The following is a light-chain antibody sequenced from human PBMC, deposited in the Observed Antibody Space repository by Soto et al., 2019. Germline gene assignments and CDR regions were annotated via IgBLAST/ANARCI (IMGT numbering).Light chain of an antibody. J-gene: IGKJ4*01. CDR2: DAS. CDR3: QQRSNWPT. Sequence: IVLTQSPATLSLSPGERATLSCRASQRVSSSLAWYQQKPGQAPRLLIYDASNRATGIPARFSGSGSGTDFTLTISSLEPEDFAVYYCQQRSNWPTFGGGTKVEIK. V-gene: IGKV3-11*01. CDR1: QRVSSS.